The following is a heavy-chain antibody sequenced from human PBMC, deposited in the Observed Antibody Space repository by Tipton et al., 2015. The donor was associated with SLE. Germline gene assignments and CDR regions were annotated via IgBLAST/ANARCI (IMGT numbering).Heavy chain of an antibody. CDR3: AREPRPRGALKGAFDI. V-gene: IGHV4-59*01. J-gene: IGHJ3*02. Sequence: GLVKPSETLSLTRTVSGGSISSYYWSWIRQPPGKGLEWIGYIYYSGSTNYNPSLKSRVTISVDTSKNQFSLKLSSVTAADTAVYYCAREPRPRGALKGAFDIWGQGTMVTVSS. CDR1: GGSISSYY. CDR2: IYYSGST.